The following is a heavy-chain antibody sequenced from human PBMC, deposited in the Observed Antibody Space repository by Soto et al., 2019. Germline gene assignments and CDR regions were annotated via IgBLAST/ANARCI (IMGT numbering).Heavy chain of an antibody. J-gene: IGHJ4*02. CDR3: ARDRDTYGDYPFDY. CDR2: IWYDGKDK. CDR1: GFTFSSYG. D-gene: IGHD4-17*01. V-gene: IGHV3-33*01. Sequence: QVQLMESGGGVVQPGRSLRLSCAASGFTFSSYGMHWVRQAPGKGLEWVAVIWYDGKDKYYADSVKGQFTISRDNSKNTLYLQMNSLRAEDTALYYCARDRDTYGDYPFDYWGEGTLVTVSS.